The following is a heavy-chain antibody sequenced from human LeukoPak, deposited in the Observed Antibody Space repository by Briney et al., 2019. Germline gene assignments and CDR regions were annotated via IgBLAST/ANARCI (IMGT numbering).Heavy chain of an antibody. D-gene: IGHD1-26*01. CDR2: ISSSGRT. Sequence: TGGSLRLSCAASGFTFSSYAISWVRQAPGKGLEWVSAISSSGRTYYTDSVKGRFTISRDNSKNTLHLQMNSLRAEDTAVYYCAKESPYAVGGTGRFYYFDYWGQGALVTVSS. V-gene: IGHV3-23*01. CDR1: GFTFSSYA. CDR3: AKESPYAVGGTGRFYYFDY. J-gene: IGHJ4*02.